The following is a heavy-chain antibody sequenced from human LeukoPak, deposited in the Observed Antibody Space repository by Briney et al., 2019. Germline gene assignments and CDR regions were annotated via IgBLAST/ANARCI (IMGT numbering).Heavy chain of an antibody. CDR2: ISSSSSYI. CDR3: ARDRYSSSYRWFDP. CDR1: GFTLSSYS. J-gene: IGHJ5*02. Sequence: PGGSLRLSCAASGFTLSSYSMNWVRQAPGKGLEWVSSISSSSSYIYYADSVKGRFTISRDNAKNSLYLQMNSLRAEDTAVYYCARDRYSSSYRWFDPWGQGTLVTVSS. V-gene: IGHV3-21*01. D-gene: IGHD6-6*01.